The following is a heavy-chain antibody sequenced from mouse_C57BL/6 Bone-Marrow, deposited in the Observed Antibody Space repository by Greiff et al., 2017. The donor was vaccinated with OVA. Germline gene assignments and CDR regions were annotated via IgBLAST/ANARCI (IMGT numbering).Heavy chain of an antibody. J-gene: IGHJ2*01. CDR3: ARGGDYYGSSPYFDY. CDR1: GFTFSSYA. CDR2: ISDGGSYT. Sequence: EVKVEESGGGLVKPGGSLKLSCAASGFTFSSYAMSWVRQTPEKRLEWVATISDGGSYTYYPDNVKGRFTISSDNAKNNLYLQMSHLKSEDTAMYYCARGGDYYGSSPYFDYWGQGTTLTVSS. V-gene: IGHV5-4*03. D-gene: IGHD1-1*01.